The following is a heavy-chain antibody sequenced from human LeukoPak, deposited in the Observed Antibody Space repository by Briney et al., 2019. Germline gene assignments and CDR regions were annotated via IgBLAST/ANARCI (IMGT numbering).Heavy chain of an antibody. CDR1: GYTFTSYY. Sequence: GSVKVSCKASGYTFTSYYMHWVRQAPGQGLEWMGIINPSGGSTSYAQKFQGRVTMTRDTSTSTVYMELSSLRSEDTAVYYCARESDSSGHSDWFDPWGQGTLVTVSS. V-gene: IGHV1-46*01. CDR2: INPSGGST. CDR3: ARESDSSGHSDWFDP. J-gene: IGHJ5*02. D-gene: IGHD3-22*01.